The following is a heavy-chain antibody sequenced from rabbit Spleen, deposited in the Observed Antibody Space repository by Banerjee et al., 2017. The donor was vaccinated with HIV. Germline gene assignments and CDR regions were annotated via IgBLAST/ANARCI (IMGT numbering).Heavy chain of an antibody. V-gene: IGHV1S40*01. CDR2: IGAGSGTT. Sequence: QSLEESGGDLVQPGASLTLTCTASGFTISSSYYMSWVRQAPGKGLEWIGCIGAGSGTTYYASWAKGRFTISKTSSTTVTLQVTSLTAADTATYFCASAYSDVYFDLWGQGTLVTVS. CDR1: GFTISSSYY. D-gene: IGHD6-1*01. J-gene: IGHJ4*01. CDR3: ASAYSDVYFDL.